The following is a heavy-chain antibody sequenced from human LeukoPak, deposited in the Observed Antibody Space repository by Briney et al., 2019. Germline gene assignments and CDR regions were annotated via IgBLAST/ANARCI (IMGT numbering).Heavy chain of an antibody. Sequence: SETLSLTCTVSGGSISSSSYYWGWIRQPPGKGLEWIGSIYYSGSTYYNPSLKSRVTISVDTSKNQFSLKLSSVTAADTAVYYCARDHFWSGYYGSWFDPWGQGTLVTVSS. CDR3: ARDHFWSGYYGSWFDP. J-gene: IGHJ5*02. CDR1: GGSISSSSYY. V-gene: IGHV4-39*07. D-gene: IGHD3-3*01. CDR2: IYYSGST.